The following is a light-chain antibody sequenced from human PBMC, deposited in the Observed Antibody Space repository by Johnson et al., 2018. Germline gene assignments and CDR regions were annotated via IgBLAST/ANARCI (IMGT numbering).Light chain of an antibody. CDR1: SSNIGNNY. Sequence: QSVLTQPPSVSAAPGQKVTISCSGSSSNIGNNYVSWYQQLPGTAPKLLIYENNKRPSGIPDRFSDSKSGTSATLGITGLQTVDEADYYCGTWDSSLSAGNVFGTGTKVTVL. CDR2: ENN. CDR3: GTWDSSLSAGNV. V-gene: IGLV1-51*02. J-gene: IGLJ1*01.